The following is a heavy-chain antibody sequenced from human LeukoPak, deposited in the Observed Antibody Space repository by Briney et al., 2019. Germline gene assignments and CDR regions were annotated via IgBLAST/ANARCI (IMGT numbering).Heavy chain of an antibody. Sequence: SETLSLTCTVSGASISSNYWTWIRQPPGKGLEYIGYIYYTGGSNYNPSLKSRVTISVDNSKNKFSLKLSSVTAADTAVYFCAKYGGSGWVIDYWGQGTLVTVSS. V-gene: IGHV4-59*08. J-gene: IGHJ4*02. D-gene: IGHD6-19*01. CDR3: AKYGGSGWVIDY. CDR1: GASISSNY. CDR2: IYYTGGS.